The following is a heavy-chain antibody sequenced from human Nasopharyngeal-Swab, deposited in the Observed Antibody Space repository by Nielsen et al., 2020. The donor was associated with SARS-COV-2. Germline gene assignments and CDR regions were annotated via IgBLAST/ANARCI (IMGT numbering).Heavy chain of an antibody. CDR1: GGPISSYY. CDR3: ARDGPYVGYAFDD. J-gene: IGHJ4*02. V-gene: IGHV4-59*01. CDR2: IYYSGGT. D-gene: IGHD5-18*01. Sequence: SETLSLTCTVSGGPISSYYWSWIRQPPGKGLEWIGNIYYSGGTNYNPSLKSRVTISADTSKKQFSLNLSSVTAADTAVYYCARDGPYVGYAFDDWGQGTLVTVSS.